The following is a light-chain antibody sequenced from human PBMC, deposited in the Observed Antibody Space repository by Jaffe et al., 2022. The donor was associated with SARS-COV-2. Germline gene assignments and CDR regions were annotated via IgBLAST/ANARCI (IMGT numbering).Light chain of an antibody. J-gene: IGKJ2*01. CDR3: QQYNSGHT. Sequence: DIQMTQSPSTLSASVGDRVTITCRASQSISSWLAWYQQKPGKAPKLLIYKASSLESGVPSRFSGSGSGTEFTLTISSLQPDDFATYYCQQYNSGHTFGQGTKLEIK. V-gene: IGKV1-5*03. CDR2: KAS. CDR1: QSISSW.